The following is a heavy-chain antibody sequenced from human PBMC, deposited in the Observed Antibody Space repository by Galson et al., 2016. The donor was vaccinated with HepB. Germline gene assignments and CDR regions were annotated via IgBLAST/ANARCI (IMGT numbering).Heavy chain of an antibody. CDR2: MNPNNGDT. Sequence: SVKVSCRASGYTFTNYDINWVRQATGQGLEWMGWMNPNNGDTGYPQKFRGRVTMTRDTSVSTAYMELSGLRSDDTAIYYCARDASSWSEDFYHGLDVWGQGTTVSVSS. CDR1: GYTFTNYD. CDR3: ARDASSWSEDFYHGLDV. D-gene: IGHD6-13*01. V-gene: IGHV1-8*01. J-gene: IGHJ6*02.